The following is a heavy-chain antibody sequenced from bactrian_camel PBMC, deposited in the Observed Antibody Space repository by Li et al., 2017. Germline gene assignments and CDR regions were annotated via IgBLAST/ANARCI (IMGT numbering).Heavy chain of an antibody. V-gene: IGHV3S40*01. CDR2: IYTGVGTT. D-gene: IGHD2*01. CDR1: SYIYGTYC. CDR3: AADRAVLDCEVYCSGGYCLTQKENY. J-gene: IGHJ4*01. Sequence: VQLVESGGDSVQAGGSLRLSCVASSYIYGTYCMAWFRQAPGNEREGVAVIYTGVGTTYYADSVKGRFTISQDDAENTVFLEMNSLEPEDTAMYYCAADRAVLDCEVYCSGGYCLTQKENYWGQGTQV.